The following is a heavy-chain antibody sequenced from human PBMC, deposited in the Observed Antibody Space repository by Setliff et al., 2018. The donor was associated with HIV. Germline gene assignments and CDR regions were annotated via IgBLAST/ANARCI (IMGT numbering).Heavy chain of an antibody. D-gene: IGHD2-15*01. CDR3: APTGHRLLRGYMDV. J-gene: IGHJ6*03. CDR1: DDPISSYY. V-gene: IGHV4-4*07. Sequence: SETLSLTCYVTDDPISSYYWSWVRQPAGKGLEWIGRLYVSGDTNYNPSLKSRVTMSLDTSKKHFSLNLKSVTAADTAVYYCAPTGHRLLRGYMDVWGKGTTVTVSS. CDR2: LYVSGDT.